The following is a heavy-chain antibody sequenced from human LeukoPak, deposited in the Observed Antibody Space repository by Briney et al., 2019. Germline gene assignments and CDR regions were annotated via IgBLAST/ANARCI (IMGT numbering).Heavy chain of an antibody. V-gene: IGHV4-38-2*02. Sequence: SETLSLTCTVSGYSISSGYYWGWIRQPPGKGLEWIGSIYHSVITYYNPSLKSRVTISVDTSKDQFSLKLNSVTAADTAVYYCARESWSYASKFHYWGQGTLVTVSS. J-gene: IGHJ4*02. D-gene: IGHD3-16*01. CDR3: ARESWSYASKFHY. CDR2: IYHSVIT. CDR1: GYSISSGYY.